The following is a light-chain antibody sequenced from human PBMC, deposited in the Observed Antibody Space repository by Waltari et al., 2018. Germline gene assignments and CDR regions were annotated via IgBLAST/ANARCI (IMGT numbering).Light chain of an antibody. V-gene: IGLV1-51*01. J-gene: IGLJ2*01. Sequence: QSVLTQPPSVSAAPGPKVTIPCPVSSPHIGNNYLSRYQQLPGTAPKLLIYANNKRPSGIPDRSSGSKSGTSATLGITGLQTGDEADYYCGTWDSSLSGYVVFGGGTKLTVL. CDR3: GTWDSSLSGYVV. CDR1: SPHIGNNY. CDR2: ANN.